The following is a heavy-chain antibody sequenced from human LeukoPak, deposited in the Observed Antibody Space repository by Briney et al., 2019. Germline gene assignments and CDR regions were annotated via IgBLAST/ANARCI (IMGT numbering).Heavy chain of an antibody. J-gene: IGHJ4*02. V-gene: IGHV3-7*01. Sequence: GGSLRLSCAASGFTFSSYWMSWVRQAPGKGLEWVANIKQDGSEKYYVDSVKGRFTISRDNAKNSLYLQMNSPRAEDTAVYYCAREGIVVVPAALDYWGQGTLVTVSS. D-gene: IGHD2-2*01. CDR1: GFTFSSYW. CDR3: AREGIVVVPAALDY. CDR2: IKQDGSEK.